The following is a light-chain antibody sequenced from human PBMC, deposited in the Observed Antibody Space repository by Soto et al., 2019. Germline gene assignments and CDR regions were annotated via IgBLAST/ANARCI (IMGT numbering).Light chain of an antibody. CDR3: ATWDDSLKGV. Sequence: QSVLTQPPSASGTPGQRVTISCSGSTFNIGSHSVNWFQHLPGTAPTLLIITNNQRPSGVPDRFSGYKSGTSASLVISGLQSDDEADYYCATWDDSLKGVFGTGTKVTVL. V-gene: IGLV1-44*01. J-gene: IGLJ1*01. CDR2: TNN. CDR1: TFNIGSHS.